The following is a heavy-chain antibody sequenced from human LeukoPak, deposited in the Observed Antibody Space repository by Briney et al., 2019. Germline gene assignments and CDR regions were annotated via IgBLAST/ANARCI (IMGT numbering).Heavy chain of an antibody. Sequence: GGSLRLSCAASGFTFSNFWTIWVRQAPGKGLEWVANIKQDGTEKHFVDSVEGRFTISRDNAKNSLYLQMNSLRVEDTAMYYCASGWGPMVVSYWGQGTLVTVSS. CDR3: ASGWGPMVVSY. V-gene: IGHV3-7*01. CDR1: GFTFSNFW. CDR2: IKQDGTEK. J-gene: IGHJ4*02. D-gene: IGHD2-15*01.